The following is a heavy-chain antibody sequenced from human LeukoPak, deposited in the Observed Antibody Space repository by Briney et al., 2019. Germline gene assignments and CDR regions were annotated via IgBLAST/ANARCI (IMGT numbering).Heavy chain of an antibody. CDR1: GGSISSSSYY. V-gene: IGHV4-39*01. CDR2: IYYSGST. CDR3: ATSTGSSNLGF. Sequence: PSETLSLTCTVPGGSISSSSYYWGWIRQPPGKGLEWIGSIYYSGSTSYNPSLKSRITISVDTSKNLFSLKLRFVTAADMAVYYCATSTGSSNLGFWGQGTLVTVSS. J-gene: IGHJ4*02. D-gene: IGHD6-13*01.